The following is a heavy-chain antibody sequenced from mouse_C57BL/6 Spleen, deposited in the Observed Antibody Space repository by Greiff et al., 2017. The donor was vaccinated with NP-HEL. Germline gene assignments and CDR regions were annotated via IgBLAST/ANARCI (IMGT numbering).Heavy chain of an antibody. Sequence: EVKLQESGPELVKPGDSVKISCKASGYSFTGYFMNWVMQSHGKSLEWIGRINPYNGDTFYNQKFKGKATLTVDKASSTAHMELRSLTSEDSAVYYCARSPGIYYSIFDYWGQGTTLTVSS. V-gene: IGHV1-20*01. D-gene: IGHD1-1*01. CDR3: ARSPGIYYSIFDY. CDR2: INPYNGDT. CDR1: GYSFTGYF. J-gene: IGHJ2*01.